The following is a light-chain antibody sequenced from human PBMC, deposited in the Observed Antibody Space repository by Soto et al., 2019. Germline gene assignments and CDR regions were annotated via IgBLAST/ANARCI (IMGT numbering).Light chain of an antibody. CDR2: GAS. CDR3: QQYGSPSRT. J-gene: IGKJ1*01. Sequence: EIVLTQSPGTLSLSPGERATLSCRASQSVSSYLAWYQQKPGQAPRLLIYGASSRATGIPDRFSGSGSGTDSTLTISRLEPEDFAVYYCQQYGSPSRTFGQGTKVEIK. V-gene: IGKV3-20*01. CDR1: QSVSSY.